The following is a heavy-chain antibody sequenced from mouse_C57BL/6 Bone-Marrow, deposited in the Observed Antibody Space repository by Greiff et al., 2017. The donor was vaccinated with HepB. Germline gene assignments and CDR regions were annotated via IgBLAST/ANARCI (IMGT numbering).Heavy chain of an antibody. J-gene: IGHJ1*03. CDR1: GFNIKDDY. CDR2: IDPENGDT. D-gene: IGHD1-2*01. Sequence: EVQLQQSGAELVRPGASVKLSCTASGFNIKDDYMHWVKQRPEQGLEWIGWIDPENGDTEYASKFQGKATITADTSSNTAYLQLSSLTSEDTAVYYCIDYYGPWYFDVWGTGTTVTVSS. CDR3: IDYYGPWYFDV. V-gene: IGHV14-4*01.